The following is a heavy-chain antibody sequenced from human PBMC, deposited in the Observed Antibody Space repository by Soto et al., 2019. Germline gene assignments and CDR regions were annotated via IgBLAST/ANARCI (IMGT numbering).Heavy chain of an antibody. CDR2: IVPIYGTR. Sequence: ASVKVSCKASGGTFSRYAFSWVRQAPGQGLEWMGGIVPIYGTRGFAQRFQGRLTITADEPTRTAYMELSSLRSEDTAVYYCARDLDYYGSGSHYYYGMGVWGQGTTVTVSS. J-gene: IGHJ6*02. CDR3: ARDLDYYGSGSHYYYGMGV. CDR1: GGTFSRYA. V-gene: IGHV1-69*13. D-gene: IGHD3-10*01.